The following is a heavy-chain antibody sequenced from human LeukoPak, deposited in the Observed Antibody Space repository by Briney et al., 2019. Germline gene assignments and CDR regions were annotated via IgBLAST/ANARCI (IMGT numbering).Heavy chain of an antibody. CDR3: ARRRFLRGPDVVNPFDY. CDR1: GGSVSDYY. CDR2: IYHTGST. D-gene: IGHD5/OR15-5a*01. J-gene: IGHJ4*02. Sequence: PSETLSLTCTISGGSVSDYYWSWIRQSPGKGLEWIGYIYHTGSTSYSPSLKSRVTISADTSQNQFSLKLSSVTAADTAVYYCARRRFLRGPDVVNPFDYWGQGTLVTVSS. V-gene: IGHV4-59*08.